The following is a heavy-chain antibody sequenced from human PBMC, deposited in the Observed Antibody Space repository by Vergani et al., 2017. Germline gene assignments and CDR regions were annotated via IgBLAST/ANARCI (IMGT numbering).Heavy chain of an antibody. Sequence: QVQLQESGPGLVKPSQTLSLSCTVSGGSVRTSIGYYWTWIRQPAGKTLEWIGEILSSGTTNYNPSFKNRVTMSVDTSKHQFSLKLNSVTAADTAVYYCGRGSRAEGGSGPDKWGQGTLVTVSS. CDR2: ILSSGTT. CDR1: GGSVRTSIGYY. J-gene: IGHJ4*02. V-gene: IGHV4-61*02. D-gene: IGHD6-13*01. CDR3: GRGSRAEGGSGPDK.